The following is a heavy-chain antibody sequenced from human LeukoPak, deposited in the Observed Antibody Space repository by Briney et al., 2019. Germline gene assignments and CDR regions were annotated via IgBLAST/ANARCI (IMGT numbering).Heavy chain of an antibody. CDR3: AKSYSSEENSYYYMDV. CDR2: ISGSGIGGST. Sequence: PGGSLRLSCAASGFTFSIYAVSWVRQAPGTGLEWVSGISGSGIGGSTYHADSVKGRFTISRDNSKSTLYLEMNSLRAEDTAVYYCAKSYSSEENSYYYMDVWGKGTTVTVSS. CDR1: GFTFSIYA. D-gene: IGHD6-19*01. J-gene: IGHJ6*03. V-gene: IGHV3-23*01.